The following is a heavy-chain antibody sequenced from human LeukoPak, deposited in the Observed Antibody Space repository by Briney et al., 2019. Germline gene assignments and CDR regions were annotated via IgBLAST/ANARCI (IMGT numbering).Heavy chain of an antibody. CDR2: VNPGDSDI. CDR3: ARHVDDSSGYYYRTMYYFDC. V-gene: IGHV5-51*01. D-gene: IGHD3-22*01. J-gene: IGHJ4*02. CDR1: GYSFTSYR. Sequence: GESLKISSKGSGYSFTSYRIGWVRQMPGKGLEWMGIVNPGDSDIRYSPSFQGQVTISADKSISTAYLQWSSLKASDTAMYYCARHVDDSSGYYYRTMYYFDCWGQGTLVTVSS.